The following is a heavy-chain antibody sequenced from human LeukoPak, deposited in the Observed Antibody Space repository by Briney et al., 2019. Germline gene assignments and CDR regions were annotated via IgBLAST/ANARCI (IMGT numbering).Heavy chain of an antibody. CDR2: IYYSGTT. J-gene: IGHJ4*02. D-gene: IGHD1-26*01. CDR3: ARAGTVVGADFDY. CDR1: GGSLYRYY. V-gene: IGHV4-59*01. Sequence: PSETLSLTCSVSGGSLYRYYWTWIRQPPGKGLEWIGHIYYSGTTNYNPSLKSRVTMSIDTSKNQFSLKLESVTAADMAAYYCARAGTVVGADFDYWGQGTLVSVSS.